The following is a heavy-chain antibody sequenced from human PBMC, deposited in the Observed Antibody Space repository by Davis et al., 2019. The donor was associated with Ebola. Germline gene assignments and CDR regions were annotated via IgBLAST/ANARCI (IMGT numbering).Heavy chain of an antibody. V-gene: IGHV1-2*02. Sequence: PGGSLRLSCAASGFTFSSYAMHWVRQAPGQGLEWMGWINPNSGGTNYAQKFQGRVTMTRDTSISTAYMELSRLRSDDTAVYYCARGAIWGQGTLVTVSS. CDR1: GFTFSSYA. J-gene: IGHJ4*02. CDR2: INPNSGGT. CDR3: ARGAI. D-gene: IGHD5-24*01.